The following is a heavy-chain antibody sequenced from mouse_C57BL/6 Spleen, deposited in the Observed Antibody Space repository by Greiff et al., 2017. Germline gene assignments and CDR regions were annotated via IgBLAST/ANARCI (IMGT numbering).Heavy chain of an antibody. V-gene: IGHV1-22*01. D-gene: IGHD2-2*01. CDR1: GYTFTDYN. J-gene: IGHJ4*01. CDR3: ARVGIWFSSHYAMDY. Sequence: EVQLQQSGPELVKPGASVKMSCKASGYTFTDYNMHWVKQSHGKSLEWIGYINPNNGGTSYNQKFKGKATLTVNKSSSTAYMELRSLTSEDSAVYYCARVGIWFSSHYAMDYWGQGTSVTVSS. CDR2: INPNNGGT.